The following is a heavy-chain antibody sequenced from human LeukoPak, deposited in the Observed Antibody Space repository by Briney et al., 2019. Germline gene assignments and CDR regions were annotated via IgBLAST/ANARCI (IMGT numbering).Heavy chain of an antibody. D-gene: IGHD1-1*01. CDR3: AKLAWNDGSYYLDY. V-gene: IGHV3-30*18. J-gene: IGHJ4*02. CDR2: VSYDGNDG. CDR1: GFNFTYYA. Sequence: PGVSLRLSCIGSGFNFTYYAIYWVRQAPGKGLEWVAVVSYDGNDGYYADSVKGRFSISRDNSQNTVTLQMNNLRVDDTAIYYCAKLAWNDGSYYLDYWGQGTLVTV.